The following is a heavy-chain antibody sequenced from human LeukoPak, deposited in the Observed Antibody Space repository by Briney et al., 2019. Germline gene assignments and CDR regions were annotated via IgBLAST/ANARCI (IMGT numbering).Heavy chain of an antibody. CDR3: TTVSSGPDY. V-gene: IGHV3-15*05. CDR1: GFTFSNAW. CDR2: IKSVTDGGTT. Sequence: GGSLRLSCVASGFTFSNAWMSWVRQAPGEGLEWVGRIKSVTDGGTTDYAAPVKGRFSISRDDSKNTLYLQMNSVKTEDTAVYYCTTVSSGPDYWGQGTQVTVSS. J-gene: IGHJ4*02. D-gene: IGHD6-19*01.